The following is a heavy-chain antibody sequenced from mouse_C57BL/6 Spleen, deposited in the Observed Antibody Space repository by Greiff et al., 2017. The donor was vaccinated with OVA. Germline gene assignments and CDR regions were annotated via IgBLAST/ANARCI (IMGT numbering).Heavy chain of an antibody. D-gene: IGHD3-1*01. V-gene: IGHV5-4*01. CDR3: ARDRAGTGFAD. J-gene: IGHJ2*01. Sequence: EVQGVESGGGLVKPGGSLKLSCAASGFTFSSYAMSWVRQTPEKRLEWVATISDGGSYTYYPDNVKGRFTISRDNAKNTLYLQMSHLKSEDTAMYYCARDRAGTGFADWGQGTTLTVSS. CDR2: ISDGGSYT. CDR1: GFTFSSYA.